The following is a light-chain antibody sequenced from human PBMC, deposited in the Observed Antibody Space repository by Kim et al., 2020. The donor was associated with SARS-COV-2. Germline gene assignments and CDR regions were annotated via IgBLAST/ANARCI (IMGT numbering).Light chain of an antibody. Sequence: CVGGRVTMTCRASRCISNYLAWYQQKPGRVPKRLIYAASTLQSGVPSRFSGSGYGTDFTLTISSLQPEDGATYYFQKYNSAPPLTFGGGTKVDIK. CDR2: AAS. CDR3: QKYNSAPPLT. CDR1: RCISNY. V-gene: IGKV1-27*01. J-gene: IGKJ4*01.